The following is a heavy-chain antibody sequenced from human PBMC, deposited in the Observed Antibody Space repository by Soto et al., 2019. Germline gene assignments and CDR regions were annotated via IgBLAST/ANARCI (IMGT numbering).Heavy chain of an antibody. CDR1: GGTFSSYA. D-gene: IGHD5-12*01. V-gene: IGHV1-69*10. CDR2: IIPILGIA. J-gene: IGHJ6*02. CDR3: ARAGRDSGYDYYYYGMDV. Sequence: ASVKVSCKASGGTFSSYAISWVRQAPGQGLEWMGGIIPILGIANYAQKFQGRVTITADKSTSTAYMELSSLRSEDTAVYYCARAGRDSGYDYYYYGMDVWGQGTTVTVCS.